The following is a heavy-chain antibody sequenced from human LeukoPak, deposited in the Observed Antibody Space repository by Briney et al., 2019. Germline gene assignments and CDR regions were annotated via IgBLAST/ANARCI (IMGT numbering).Heavy chain of an antibody. J-gene: IGHJ6*02. CDR2: INAGNGNT. D-gene: IGHD3-10*01. Sequence: ASVKVSCKASGYTFTSYAMHWVRQAPGQRLEWMGWINAGNGNTRYSQKFQGRVTITRDTSASTAYMELSSLRSEDTAVYYCARDRFWTMVRAHYYYGMDVWGQGTTVTVSS. V-gene: IGHV1-3*01. CDR3: ARDRFWTMVRAHYYYGMDV. CDR1: GYTFTSYA.